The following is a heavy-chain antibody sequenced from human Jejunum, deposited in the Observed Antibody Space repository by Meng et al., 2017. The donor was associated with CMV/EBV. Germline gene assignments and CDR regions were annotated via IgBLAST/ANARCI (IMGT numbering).Heavy chain of an antibody. D-gene: IGHD5-12*01. CDR1: GFTFTSYS. J-gene: IGHJ5*02. CDR2: ISGSSTYI. V-gene: IGHV3-21*01. Sequence: SGFTFTSYSITLVRQAPGKGLEWLSYISGSSTYIYHADSVKGRFTISRDNAKNSLYLQMNSLRAEDTAVYYCASNLGQWLNWFDPWGQGTLVTVSS. CDR3: ASNLGQWLNWFDP.